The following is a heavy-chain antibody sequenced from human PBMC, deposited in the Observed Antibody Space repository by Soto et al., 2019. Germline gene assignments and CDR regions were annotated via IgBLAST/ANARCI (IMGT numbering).Heavy chain of an antibody. J-gene: IGHJ4*02. CDR3: ARARYNWNPLDY. CDR2: IGTAGDT. Sequence: GGSLRLSCAASGFTFSSYDMHWVRQATGKGLEWVSAIGTAGDTYYPGSVKGRFTISRENAKNSLYLQMNSLRAGDTAVYYCARARYNWNPLDYWGQGTLVTVSS. CDR1: GFTFSSYD. V-gene: IGHV3-13*01. D-gene: IGHD1-20*01.